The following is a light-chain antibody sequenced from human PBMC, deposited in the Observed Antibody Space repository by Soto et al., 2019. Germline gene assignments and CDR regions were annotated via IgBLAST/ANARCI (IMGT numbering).Light chain of an antibody. CDR3: SSYTSSSPYV. Sequence: QYVLTQPASVSGSPGQSITISCTGTSSDVGGYNYVSWYQQHPGKAPKLMIYEVSNRPSGVSNRFSGSKSDNTASLTISGLQAEDEADYYCSSYTSSSPYVFGTGTKLTVL. CDR2: EVS. CDR1: SSDVGGYNY. J-gene: IGLJ1*01. V-gene: IGLV2-14*01.